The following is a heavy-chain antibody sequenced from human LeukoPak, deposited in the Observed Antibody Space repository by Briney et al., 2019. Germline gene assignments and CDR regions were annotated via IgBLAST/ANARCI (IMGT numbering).Heavy chain of an antibody. V-gene: IGHV1-69*01. CDR2: IIPIFGTA. CDR1: GGTFSSYA. D-gene: IGHD3-10*01. J-gene: IGHJ4*02. CDR3: ARDQYATMVRGVIIGVGDY. Sequence: SVKVSCKASGGTFSSYAISWVRQVPGQGLEWMGGIIPIFGTANYAQKFQGRVTITADESTSTAYMELSSLRSEDTAVYYCARDQYATMVRGVIIGVGDYWGQGTLVTVSS.